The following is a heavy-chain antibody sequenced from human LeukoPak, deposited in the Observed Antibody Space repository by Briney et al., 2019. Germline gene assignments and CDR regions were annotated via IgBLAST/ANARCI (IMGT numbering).Heavy chain of an antibody. CDR2: IYYSGST. CDR3: ARLYHPPIWNDVFDAFDI. Sequence: SETLSLTCTVSGGSISSSSYYWGWIRQPPGKGLEWIGSIYYSGSTYYNPSLKSRVIISVDTSKNQFSLKLSSVTAADTAVYYCARLYHPPIWNDVFDAFDIWGQGTMVTVSS. V-gene: IGHV4-39*01. D-gene: IGHD1-1*01. CDR1: GGSISSSSYY. J-gene: IGHJ3*02.